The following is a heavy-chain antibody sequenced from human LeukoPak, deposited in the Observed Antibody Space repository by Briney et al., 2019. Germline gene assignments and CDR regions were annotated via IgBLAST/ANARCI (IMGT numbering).Heavy chain of an antibody. Sequence: GGSLRLSCAASGFTFSSYAMSWVRQAPGKGLEWVSAISGSDGSTYYADSVKGRFTISRDNSKNTLYLQMNSLRAEDTAVYYCAKGYDILTGYFLDYWGQGTLVTVSS. V-gene: IGHV3-23*01. D-gene: IGHD3-9*01. CDR1: GFTFSSYA. CDR3: AKGYDILTGYFLDY. J-gene: IGHJ4*02. CDR2: ISGSDGST.